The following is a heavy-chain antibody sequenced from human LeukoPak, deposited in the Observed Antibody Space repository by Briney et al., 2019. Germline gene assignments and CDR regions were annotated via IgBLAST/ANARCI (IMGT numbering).Heavy chain of an antibody. CDR2: IYSGGST. CDR1: GFTVSSNY. CDR3: AKDHTVGATFGVYFDY. D-gene: IGHD1-26*01. Sequence: GGSLRLSCAASGFTVSSNYMSWVRQAPGKGLEWVSVIYSGGSTYYADSVKGRFTISRDNSKSTLYIQMNSLRAEDTAVYYCAKDHTVGATFGVYFDYWGQGTLVTVSS. V-gene: IGHV3-53*01. J-gene: IGHJ4*02.